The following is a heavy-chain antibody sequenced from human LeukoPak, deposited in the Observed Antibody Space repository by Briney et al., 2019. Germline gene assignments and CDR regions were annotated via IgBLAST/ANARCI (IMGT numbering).Heavy chain of an antibody. D-gene: IGHD3-9*01. CDR3: ARDISYYDILTGHYTLGYFDY. J-gene: IGHJ4*02. Sequence: GASVKVSCKASGYTFTSYGISWVRQAPGQGLEWMGWISAYNGNTNYAQKLQGRVTMTTDTSTSTAYMELRSLRSDDTAVYYCARDISYYDILTGHYTLGYFDYWGQGTLVTVSS. CDR1: GYTFTSYG. V-gene: IGHV1-18*01. CDR2: ISAYNGNT.